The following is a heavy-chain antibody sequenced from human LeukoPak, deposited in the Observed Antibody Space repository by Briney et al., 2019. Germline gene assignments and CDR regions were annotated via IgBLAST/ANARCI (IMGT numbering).Heavy chain of an antibody. V-gene: IGHV3-74*01. CDR3: ARDLSGYHDY. CDR2: INRDGSIT. Sequence: GGSLRLSCAASGLTFSSYWMHWVRQAPGKGLVWVSRINRDGSITSYGDSVKGRFTISRDNAKNTLYLQMSSLRAEDTAEYYCARDLSGYHDYWGQGTLVTVSS. D-gene: IGHD3-22*01. CDR1: GLTFSSYW. J-gene: IGHJ4*02.